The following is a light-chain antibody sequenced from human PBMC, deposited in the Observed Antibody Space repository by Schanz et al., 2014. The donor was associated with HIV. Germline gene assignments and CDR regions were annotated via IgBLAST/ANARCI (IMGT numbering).Light chain of an antibody. CDR1: QTIGRF. CDR3: QQCDTYPYT. J-gene: IGKJ2*01. CDR2: QAS. V-gene: IGKV1-5*03. Sequence: IQMTQSPSTVSASVGDTVTITCRASQTIGRFLAWYQQKPGSAPNLLIYQASALETGVPSRFSGSGSGTEFTLTISGLQPDDFATYYCQQCDTYPYTFGQGTKLDIK.